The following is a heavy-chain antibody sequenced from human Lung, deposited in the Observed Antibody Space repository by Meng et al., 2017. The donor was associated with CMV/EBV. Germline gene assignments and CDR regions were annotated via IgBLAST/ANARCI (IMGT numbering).Heavy chain of an antibody. J-gene: IGHJ4*02. V-gene: IGHV5-51*07. D-gene: IGHD3-3*01. CDR3: ARHRGVYYDFWSGYPDYFDY. CDR2: IYPGDSDT. Sequence: GESLKISCKGSGYSFTSYWIGWVHQMPGKGLEWMGIIYPGDSDTRYSPSFQGQVTISADKSISTAYLQWSSLKASDTAMYYCARHRGVYYDFWSGYPDYFDYWGQGTLVTVSS. CDR1: GYSFTSYW.